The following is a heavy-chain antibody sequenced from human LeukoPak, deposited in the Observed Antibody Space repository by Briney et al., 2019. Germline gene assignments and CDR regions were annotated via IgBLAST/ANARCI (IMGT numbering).Heavy chain of an antibody. D-gene: IGHD3-10*01. CDR3: ARKGEHYYDSGKLWPAWFDL. J-gene: IGHJ5*02. CDR2: IHYSGNT. Sequence: SETLSLTCTVSGGSINSYFWSWIRQPPGKGLEWIGYIHYSGNTYYNPSVKSRVTISLDTPKNQFSLKLTSVTAADTAVYYCARKGEHYYDSGKLWPAWFDLWGQGILVTVSS. CDR1: GGSINSYF. V-gene: IGHV4-59*01.